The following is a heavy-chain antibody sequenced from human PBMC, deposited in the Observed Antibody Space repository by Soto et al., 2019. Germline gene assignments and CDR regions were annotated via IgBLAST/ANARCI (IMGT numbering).Heavy chain of an antibody. Sequence: GGSLRLSCAASGFTFSSYVMHWVRQAPGKGLEWVAVISYDGSNKYYADSVKGRFTISRDNSKNTLYLQMNSLRAEDTAVYYCAKGKTVAGIFLPYYYGMDVWGQGTTVTVSS. V-gene: IGHV3-30*18. J-gene: IGHJ6*02. D-gene: IGHD6-19*01. CDR3: AKGKTVAGIFLPYYYGMDV. CDR2: ISYDGSNK. CDR1: GFTFSSYV.